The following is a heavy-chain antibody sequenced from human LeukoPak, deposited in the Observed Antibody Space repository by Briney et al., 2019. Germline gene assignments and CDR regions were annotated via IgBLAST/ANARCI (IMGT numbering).Heavy chain of an antibody. V-gene: IGHV1-2*06. Sequence: ASVKVSCKASGYTFTGYYMHWVRQAPGQGLEWMGRINPNSGGTNYAQKFQGRVTMTRDTSISTAYMELSRLRSDDTAVYYCARGTAHYYDISGYYFGYWGQGTLVTVSS. J-gene: IGHJ4*02. CDR1: GYTFTGYY. CDR3: ARGTAHYYDISGYYFGY. CDR2: INPNSGGT. D-gene: IGHD3-22*01.